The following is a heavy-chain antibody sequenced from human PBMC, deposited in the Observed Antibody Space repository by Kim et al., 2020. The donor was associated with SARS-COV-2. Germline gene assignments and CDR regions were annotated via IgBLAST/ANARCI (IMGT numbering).Heavy chain of an antibody. CDR3: AKDLGIVVVTAYDY. Sequence: GGSLRLSCAASGFTFSSYAMSWVRQAPGKGLEWVSAISGSGGSTYYADSVKGRFTISRDNSKNTLYLQMNSLRAEDTAVYYCAKDLGIVVVTAYDYWGQGTLGTVSP. CDR2: ISGSGGST. D-gene: IGHD2-21*02. V-gene: IGHV3-23*01. J-gene: IGHJ4*02. CDR1: GFTFSSYA.